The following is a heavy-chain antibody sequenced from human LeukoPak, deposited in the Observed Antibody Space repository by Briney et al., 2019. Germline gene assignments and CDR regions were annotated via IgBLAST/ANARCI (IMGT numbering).Heavy chain of an antibody. D-gene: IGHD6-19*01. V-gene: IGHV3-30-3*01. Sequence: GESLRLACAAYGFTLSSPAVPWVRQAPDRVLGWDAVISYDGSNKYYADSVKGRFTISRDNSKNTLYLQMNSLRADDTAVYYCARDRDSSGWYEGFDYWGQGTLVTVSS. CDR2: ISYDGSNK. CDR1: GFTLSSPA. J-gene: IGHJ4*02. CDR3: ARDRDSSGWYEGFDY.